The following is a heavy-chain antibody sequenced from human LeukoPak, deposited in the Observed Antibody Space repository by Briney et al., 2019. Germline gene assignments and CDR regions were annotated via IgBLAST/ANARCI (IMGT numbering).Heavy chain of an antibody. J-gene: IGHJ4*02. V-gene: IGHV3-23*01. CDR2: VSGSGGST. CDR3: AKDLDIVATITGN. Sequence: GGSLRLSCAASGFTFSSYAMSWVRQAPGKGLEWASGVSGSGGSTYYADSVKGRFTISRGNSKNTLYLQMNSLRAEDTAVYYCAKDLDIVATITGNWGQGTLVTVSS. D-gene: IGHD5-12*01. CDR1: GFTFSSYA.